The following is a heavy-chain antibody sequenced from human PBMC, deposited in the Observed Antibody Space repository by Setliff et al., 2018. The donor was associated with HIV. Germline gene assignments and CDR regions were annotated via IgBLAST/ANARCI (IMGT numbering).Heavy chain of an antibody. Sequence: KPSETLSLTCTVSGGSISSYYWSWIRQPPGKGLEWIGYIYYSGSTNYNHSLKSRVNISVGTCKNQFSLTLSSVSAADTAVYYCARGARLLAGYSDRWDYYYMAVWGKGTTVTVSS. V-gene: IGHV4-59*08. CDR2: IYYSGST. CDR1: GGSISSYY. J-gene: IGHJ6*03. CDR3: ARGARLLAGYSDRWDYYYMAV. D-gene: IGHD6-13*01.